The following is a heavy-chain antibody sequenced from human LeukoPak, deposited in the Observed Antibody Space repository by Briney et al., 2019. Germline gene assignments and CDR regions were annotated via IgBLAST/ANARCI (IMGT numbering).Heavy chain of an antibody. J-gene: IGHJ4*02. CDR1: GGSISSSNW. CDR2: IYHSGST. D-gene: IGHD6-13*01. CDR3: ARDCDTSSSSWYRYYFDY. Sequence: PSGTLSLTCAVSGGSISSSNWWSWVRQPPGKGLEWIGEIYHSGSTNYNPSLKSRVTISVDKSKNQFSLKLSSVTAADTAVYYYARDCDTSSSSWYRYYFDYWGQGTLVTVSS. V-gene: IGHV4-4*02.